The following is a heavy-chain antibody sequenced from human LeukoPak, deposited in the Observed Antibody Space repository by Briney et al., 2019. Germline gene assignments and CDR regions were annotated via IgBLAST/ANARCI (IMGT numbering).Heavy chain of an antibody. D-gene: IGHD1-1*01. Sequence: SQTLSLTCAISGDSVSSNSAAWNWIRQTPSRGLEWVGRTYYRSKWYNDYALSVRGRITINPDTSKNQFSLQLNSMTPEDTAVYYCTRGWNSFDYWGQGTLVTVSS. CDR3: TRGWNSFDY. V-gene: IGHV6-1*01. CDR1: GDSVSSNSAA. J-gene: IGHJ4*02. CDR2: TYYRSKWYN.